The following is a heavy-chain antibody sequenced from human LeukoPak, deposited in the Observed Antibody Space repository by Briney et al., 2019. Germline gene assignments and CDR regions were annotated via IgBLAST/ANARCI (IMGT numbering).Heavy chain of an antibody. D-gene: IGHD2-15*01. Sequence: PGGSLRLSCAASGFTFSSYWMHWVRQAPGKGLVWVSRINSDGSSTSYADSVKGRFTISGDNAKNTLYLQMNSLRAEDTAVYYCARGRCSGGSCYSDYWGQGTLVTVSS. V-gene: IGHV3-74*01. CDR1: GFTFSSYW. J-gene: IGHJ4*02. CDR2: INSDGSST. CDR3: ARGRCSGGSCYSDY.